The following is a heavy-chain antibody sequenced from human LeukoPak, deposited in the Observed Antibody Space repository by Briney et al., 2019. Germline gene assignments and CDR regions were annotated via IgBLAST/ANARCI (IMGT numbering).Heavy chain of an antibody. Sequence: GGSLRLSCAASGFTFSSYWMHWVRQAPGKGLVWVSRINSDGSSTSYADSVKGRFTISRDNSKNTLYLQMNSLRAEDTAVYYCAKGSRVEPVAYCDYWGQGTLVTVSS. V-gene: IGHV3-74*01. CDR1: GFTFSSYW. CDR3: AKGSRVEPVAYCDY. D-gene: IGHD2-2*01. CDR2: INSDGSST. J-gene: IGHJ4*02.